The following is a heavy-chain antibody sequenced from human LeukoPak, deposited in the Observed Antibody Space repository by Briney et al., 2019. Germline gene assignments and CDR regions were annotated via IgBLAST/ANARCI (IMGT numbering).Heavy chain of an antibody. CDR2: ISGGST. V-gene: IGHV3-38-3*01. CDR1: GFTFSSYS. D-gene: IGHD3-22*01. Sequence: GGSLRLSCAASGFTFSSYSMNWVRQAPGKGLEWVSSISGGSTYYADSRKGRFTISRDNSKNTLHLQMNSLRAEDTAVYYGVAEGITMIVVVIRFWFDPWGQGTLVTVSS. J-gene: IGHJ5*02. CDR3: VAEGITMIVVVIRFWFDP.